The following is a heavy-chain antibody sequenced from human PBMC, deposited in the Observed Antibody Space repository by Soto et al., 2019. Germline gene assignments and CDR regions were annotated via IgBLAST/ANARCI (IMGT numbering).Heavy chain of an antibody. CDR2: IRSKGNRYAT. V-gene: IGHV3-73*01. J-gene: IGHJ4*02. CDR1: GFSFSDSA. Sequence: EVQLVESGGGLVQPGGSLKLSCAASGFSFSDSAMHWVRQASGKGLEWVGRIRSKGNRYATTYAASVKGRFTISRDDSKNTAYLQMISLKTEDSAVYYWASYDYGDHVIDYWGQGTLVTVSS. D-gene: IGHD4-17*01. CDR3: ASYDYGDHVIDY.